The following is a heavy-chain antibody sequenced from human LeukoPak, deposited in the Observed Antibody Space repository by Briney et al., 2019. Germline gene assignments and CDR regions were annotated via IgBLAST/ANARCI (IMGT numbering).Heavy chain of an antibody. D-gene: IGHD3-22*01. V-gene: IGHV4-30-4*02. CDR1: GGSISSGDYY. J-gene: IGHJ4*02. CDR3: ARDRPTYSSAYFDY. Sequence: PSETLSLTCTVSGGSISSGDYYWSWIRQPPGKGLEWIGYIYYSGSTYYNPSLKSRVTISVDTSKNQFSLSLTSVTAADTAVYYCARDRPTYSSAYFDYWGQGILVTVSS. CDR2: IYYSGST.